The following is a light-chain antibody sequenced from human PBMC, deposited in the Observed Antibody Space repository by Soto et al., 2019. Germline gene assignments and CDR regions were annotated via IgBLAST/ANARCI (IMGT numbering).Light chain of an antibody. V-gene: IGKV1-39*01. CDR3: QQSYSAPQFT. J-gene: IGKJ3*01. CDR2: AVS. CDR1: ESIGSH. Sequence: DIQMTQSPSSLSASVVARVTITCRASESIGSHLNWYQQKPGQAPKALIYAVSSLQSGVPSRFSGSGSGTDFTLTISSLQPEDFATYYCQQSYSAPQFTFGPGTKVEIK.